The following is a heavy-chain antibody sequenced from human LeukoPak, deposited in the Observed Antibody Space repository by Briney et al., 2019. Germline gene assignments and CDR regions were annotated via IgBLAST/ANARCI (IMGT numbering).Heavy chain of an antibody. CDR3: ASRLAGGGALELDY. V-gene: IGHV1-69*13. CDR1: EGTFSSYA. J-gene: IGHJ4*02. D-gene: IGHD1-7*01. CDR2: IIPIFGTA. Sequence: SVKVSCKASEGTFSSYAISWVRQAPGQGLEWMGGIIPIFGTANYAQKFQGRVTITADESTSTAYMELSSLRSEDTAVYYCASRLAGGGALELDYWGQGTLVTVSS.